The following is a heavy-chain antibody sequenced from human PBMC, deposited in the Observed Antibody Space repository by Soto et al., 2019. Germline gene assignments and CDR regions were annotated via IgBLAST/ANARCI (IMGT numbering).Heavy chain of an antibody. D-gene: IGHD2-15*01. Sequence: QEQLVQSGAEVKKPGSSVKVSCKASGGTFSSYAISLVRQAPGQGLEWMGGIIPIFGTANYAQKFQGRVTITADESTSTAYMELSSLRSEDTAVYYCARPLGFCSGGSCAFDIWGQGTMVTVSS. CDR1: GGTFSSYA. CDR2: IIPIFGTA. J-gene: IGHJ3*02. CDR3: ARPLGFCSGGSCAFDI. V-gene: IGHV1-69*01.